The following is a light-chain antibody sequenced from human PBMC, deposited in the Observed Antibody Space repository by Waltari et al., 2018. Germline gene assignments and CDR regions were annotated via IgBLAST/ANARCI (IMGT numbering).Light chain of an antibody. CDR1: SSNIGSDY. V-gene: IGLV1-47*01. CDR2: RDN. CDR3: AAWDDSLSGWV. J-gene: IGLJ3*02. Sequence: QSVLTPPPSASGTPGQRVTISCSGSSSNIGSDYVYWYQQLPGTAPKLLIYRDNQWPSGVPDRFSGSNSGTSASLAISGLRSEDEADYYCAAWDDSLSGWVFGGGTKLTVL.